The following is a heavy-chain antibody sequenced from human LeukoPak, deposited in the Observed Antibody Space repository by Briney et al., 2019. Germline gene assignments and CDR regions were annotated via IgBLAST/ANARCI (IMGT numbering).Heavy chain of an antibody. J-gene: IGHJ4*02. CDR2: ISGDGGST. Sequence: PGGSLRLSCAAPGFIFGSYAIHWVRQAPGKGLEWVSLISGDGGSTFYADSVKGRFTISRDNSKNSLSLQMSSLRSEDTALYYCARESETSGWYDYWGQGTLVTVSS. CDR1: GFIFGSYA. D-gene: IGHD6-19*01. V-gene: IGHV3-43*02. CDR3: ARESETSGWYDY.